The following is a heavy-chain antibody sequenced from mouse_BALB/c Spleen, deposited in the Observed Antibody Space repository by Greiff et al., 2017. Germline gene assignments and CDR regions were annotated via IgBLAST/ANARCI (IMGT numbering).Heavy chain of an antibody. CDR2: ISSGSSTI. D-gene: IGHD2-2*01. V-gene: IGHV5-17*02. J-gene: IGHJ3*01. CDR1: GFTFSSFG. Sequence: EVHLVESGGGLVQPGGSRKLSCAASGFTFSSFGMHWVRQAPEKGLEWVAYISSGSSTIYYADTVKGRFTISRDNPKNTLFLQMTSLRSEDTAMYYCARVYYGYDWFAYWGQGTLVTVSA. CDR3: ARVYYGYDWFAY.